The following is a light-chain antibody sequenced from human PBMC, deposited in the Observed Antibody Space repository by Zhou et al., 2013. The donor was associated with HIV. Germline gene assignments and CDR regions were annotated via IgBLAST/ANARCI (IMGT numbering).Light chain of an antibody. V-gene: IGKV1-27*01. Sequence: DIQMTQSPSSLSASAGDRVTITCRASQDISTYLAWYQHRPGKNPRLLIYAASTLQSGVPSRFSGSGSGTNFTLTISSLQPEDVATYYCQQANTFPLTFGGGTKVEIK. J-gene: IGKJ4*01. CDR2: AAS. CDR3: QQANTFPLT. CDR1: QDISTY.